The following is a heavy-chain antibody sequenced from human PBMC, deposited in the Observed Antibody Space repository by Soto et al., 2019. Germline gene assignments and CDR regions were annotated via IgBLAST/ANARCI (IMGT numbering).Heavy chain of an antibody. Sequence: PGGSLRLSCAASGFTFSSYAMHWVRQAPGKGLEWVAVISYDGSNKYYADSVKGRFTISRDNSKNTLYLQMNSLRAEDTAVYYCARAVVPAAAHYYYYGMDVWGQGTTVTVSS. CDR1: GFTFSSYA. V-gene: IGHV3-30-3*01. CDR3: ARAVVPAAAHYYYYGMDV. CDR2: ISYDGSNK. J-gene: IGHJ6*02. D-gene: IGHD2-2*01.